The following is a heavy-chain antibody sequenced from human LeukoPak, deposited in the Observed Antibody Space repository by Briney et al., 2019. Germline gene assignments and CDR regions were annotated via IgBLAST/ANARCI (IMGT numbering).Heavy chain of an antibody. V-gene: IGHV1-18*04. Sequence: GASVKVSCKASGYTFTGNYMHWVRQAPGQGLEWMGWISAYNGNTDYAQKLQGRVTMTTDTSTSAAYMELRSLRSDDTAVYYCARDRVYDSSGSPRPFDYWGQGTLVTVSS. CDR2: ISAYNGNT. CDR3: ARDRVYDSSGSPRPFDY. D-gene: IGHD3-22*01. CDR1: GYTFTGNY. J-gene: IGHJ4*02.